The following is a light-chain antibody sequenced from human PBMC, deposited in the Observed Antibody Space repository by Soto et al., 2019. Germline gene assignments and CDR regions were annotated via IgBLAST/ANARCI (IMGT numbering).Light chain of an antibody. CDR1: HSVSSSH. V-gene: IGKV3-20*01. CDR3: QHYGTPLT. J-gene: IGKJ4*01. CDR2: GAS. Sequence: DIVLTQSPGTLSLSPGESVTLSCRASHSVSSSHLAWYQQKPGQAPRLFIYGASRRASGIPDRFSGSGSGTDFTLTISRLQPEDFAVYSCQHYGTPLTFGGGTKVEIK.